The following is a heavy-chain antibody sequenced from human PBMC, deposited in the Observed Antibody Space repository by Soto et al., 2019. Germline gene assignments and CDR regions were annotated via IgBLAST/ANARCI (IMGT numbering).Heavy chain of an antibody. CDR2: INHSGST. CDR1: GGSFSGYY. J-gene: IGHJ3*02. Sequence: QVQLQQWGAGLLKPSETLSLTCAVYGGSFSGYYWSWIRQPPGKGLEWIGEINHSGSTNYNPSLKSRDTISVDTSKNQFSLKLSSVTAADTAVYYCASITTPSAFDIWGQGTMVTVSS. V-gene: IGHV4-34*01. CDR3: ASITTPSAFDI. D-gene: IGHD3-22*01.